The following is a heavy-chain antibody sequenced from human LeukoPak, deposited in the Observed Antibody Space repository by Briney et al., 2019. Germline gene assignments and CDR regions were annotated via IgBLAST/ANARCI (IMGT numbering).Heavy chain of an antibody. CDR1: GVSFSGYY. D-gene: IGHD1-26*01. V-gene: IGHV4-34*01. CDR2: INHSGST. J-gene: IGHJ5*02. Sequence: AETLSLTCAVYGVSFSGYYWSWIRQPPGKGLEWIGDINHSGSTTYNPSPKSRVTITLDTSKNQFPLKLTSSTAADTSVYYCARKQGGQLVNTRRWFDTWGQGTLVTVSS. CDR3: ARKQGGQLVNTRRWFDT.